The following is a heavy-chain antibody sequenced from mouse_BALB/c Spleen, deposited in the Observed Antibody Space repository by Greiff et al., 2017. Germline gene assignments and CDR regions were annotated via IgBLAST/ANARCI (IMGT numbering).Heavy chain of an antibody. CDR1: GFNIKDYY. CDR3: ARVRQFAY. CDR2: IDPENGNT. J-gene: IGHJ3*01. V-gene: IGHV14-1*02. D-gene: IGHD2-14*01. Sequence: DVKLQESGAELVRPGALVKLSCKASGFNIKDYYMHWVKQRPEQGLEWIGWIDPENGNTIYDPKFQGKASITADTSSNTAYLQLSSLTSEDTAVYYCARVRQFAYWGQGTLVTVSA.